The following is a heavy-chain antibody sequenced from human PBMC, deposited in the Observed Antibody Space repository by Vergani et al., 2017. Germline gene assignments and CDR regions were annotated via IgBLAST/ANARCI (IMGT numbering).Heavy chain of an antibody. V-gene: IGHV1-69*12. CDR2: IIPIFGTA. Sequence: QVQLVQSGAEVKKPGSSVKVSCKASGVTFSSYAISWVRQAPGQGLEWMGGIIPIFGTANYAQKFQGRVTITADESTSTAYMELSSLRSEDTAVYYCARAPLANYYGSGSYLPRIDPWGQGTLVTVSS. D-gene: IGHD3-10*01. CDR1: GVTFSSYA. J-gene: IGHJ5*02. CDR3: ARAPLANYYGSGSYLPRIDP.